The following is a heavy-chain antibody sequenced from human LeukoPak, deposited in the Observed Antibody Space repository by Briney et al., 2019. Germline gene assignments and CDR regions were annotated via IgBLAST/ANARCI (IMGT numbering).Heavy chain of an antibody. J-gene: IGHJ6*04. D-gene: IGHD3-10*01. CDR2: IYHSGST. CDR1: GGSISSSNW. V-gene: IGHV4-4*02. Sequence: PSGTLSLTCAVSGGSISSSNWWSWVRQPPGKGLEWIGEIYHSGSTNYNPSLKSRVTISVDKSKNQFSLKLSSVTAADTAVYYCARGPYYYGSVGGYYYGMDVWGKGTTVTVSS. CDR3: ARGPYYYGSVGGYYYGMDV.